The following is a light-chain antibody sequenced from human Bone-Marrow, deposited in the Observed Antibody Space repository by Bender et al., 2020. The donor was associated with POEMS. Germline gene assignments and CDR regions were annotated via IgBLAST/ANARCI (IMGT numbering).Light chain of an antibody. Sequence: QSALTQPASVSGSPGQSISFSCTGTSSDVGKYNLVSWYLQRPGKAPQVIIYEVNPRPSGVSDRFSGSKSGNTASLTISGLQADGEADFYCSSYAGSSSWVFGGGTRLTVL. CDR1: SSDVGKYNL. J-gene: IGLJ3*02. CDR2: EVN. CDR3: SSYAGSSSWV. V-gene: IGLV2-23*02.